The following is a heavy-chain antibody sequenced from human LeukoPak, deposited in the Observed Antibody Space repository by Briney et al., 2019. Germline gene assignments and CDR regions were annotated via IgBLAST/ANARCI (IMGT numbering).Heavy chain of an antibody. CDR3: ATTASTVTTGPFDY. CDR2: FDPEDGET. V-gene: IGHV1-24*01. D-gene: IGHD4-11*01. J-gene: IGHJ4*02. CDR1: GYTFTSYY. Sequence: ASVKVSCKASGYTFTSYYMHWVRQAPGKGLEWMGGFDPEDGETIYAQKFQGRVTMTEDTSTDTAYMELSSLRSEDTAVYYCATTASTVTTGPFDYWGQGTLVTVSS.